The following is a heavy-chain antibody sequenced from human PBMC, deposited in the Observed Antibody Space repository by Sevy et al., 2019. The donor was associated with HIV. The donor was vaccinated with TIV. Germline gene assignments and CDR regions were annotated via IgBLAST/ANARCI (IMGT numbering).Heavy chain of an antibody. CDR3: ARGLISSGSNYFDY. J-gene: IGHJ4*02. CDR2: ISSSSSYI. D-gene: IGHD3-22*01. CDR1: GFTFSSYS. Sequence: GGSRRLSCAASGFTFSSYSMNWVRQAPGKGLEWVSSISSSSSYIYYADSVKGRFTISRDNAKNSLYLQMNSLRVEDTAVYYCARGLISSGSNYFDYWGQGTLVTVSS. V-gene: IGHV3-21*01.